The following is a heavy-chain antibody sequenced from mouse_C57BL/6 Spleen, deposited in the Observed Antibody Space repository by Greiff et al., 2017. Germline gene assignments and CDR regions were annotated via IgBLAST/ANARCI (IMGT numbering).Heavy chain of an antibody. J-gene: IGHJ3*01. CDR3: ARDCYCRYEGFAY. D-gene: IGHD2-12*01. CDR2: ISDGGSYT. V-gene: IGHV5-4*01. Sequence: EVKLVESGGGLVKPGGSLKLSCAASGFTFSSYAMSWVRQAPEKRLEWVATISDGGSYTYYPDNVKGRFIISRDNAKNNLYLQMSHLKSEDTAMYYCARDCYCRYEGFAYWGQGTLVTVSA. CDR1: GFTFSSYA.